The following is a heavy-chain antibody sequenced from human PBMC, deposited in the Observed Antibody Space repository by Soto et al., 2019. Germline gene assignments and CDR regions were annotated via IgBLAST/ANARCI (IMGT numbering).Heavy chain of an antibody. D-gene: IGHD4-17*01. V-gene: IGHV4-34*01. CDR1: GGSFSGYY. CDR2: INHSGST. CDR3: AREKPYTTVTDAFAI. Sequence: PSETLSLTCAVYGGSFSGYYWSWIRQPPGKGLEWIGEINHSGSTNYNPSLKSRVTISVDTSKNQFSLKLSSVTAADTAVYYCAREKPYTTVTDAFAIWGQGTMVTVSS. J-gene: IGHJ3*02.